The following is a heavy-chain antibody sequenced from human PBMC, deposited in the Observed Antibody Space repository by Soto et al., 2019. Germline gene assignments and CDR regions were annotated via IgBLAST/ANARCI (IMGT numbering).Heavy chain of an antibody. J-gene: IGHJ4*02. D-gene: IGHD1-1*01. CDR2: IWSDGNNR. CDR3: VRGNNWNDEASDY. CDR1: GFMFSNHG. V-gene: IGHV3-33*01. Sequence: QVQLVESGGGVVQPGRSLRLSCAASGFMFSNHGMHWVRQAPGKGLEWVAVIWSDGNNRYYGVSVKGRFTISRDNSKNTVYLQMNSLRAEDTAVYYCVRGNNWNDEASDYWGQGTLVTVSS.